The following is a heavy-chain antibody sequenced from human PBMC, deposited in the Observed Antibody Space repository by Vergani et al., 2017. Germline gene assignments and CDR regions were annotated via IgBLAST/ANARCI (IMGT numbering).Heavy chain of an antibody. J-gene: IGHJ3*02. D-gene: IGHD2-8*01. CDR3: TNPIVLMVYANPPVDDDAFDI. V-gene: IGHV3-15*01. CDR2: IKSKTDGGTT. Sequence: EVQLVESGGGLVKPGGSLRLSCAASGFTFSNAWMSWVRQAPGKGLEWVGRIKSKTDGGTTDYAAPVKGRFTISRDDSKNTLYLQMNSLKTEDTAVYYCTNPIVLMVYANPPVDDDAFDIWGQGTMVTVSS. CDR1: GFTFSNAW.